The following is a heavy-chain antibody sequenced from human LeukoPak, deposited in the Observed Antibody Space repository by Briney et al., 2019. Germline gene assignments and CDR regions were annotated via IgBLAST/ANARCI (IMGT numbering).Heavy chain of an antibody. CDR1: GFTFSSYA. D-gene: IGHD3-9*01. Sequence: PGRSLRLSCAASGFTFSSYAMHWVRQAPGKGLEWVAVISYDGSNKYYADSVKGRFTISRDNSKNTLYLQMNSLRAEDTAVYYCARAPFDSSPFDYWGQGTLVTVSS. V-gene: IGHV3-30-3*01. J-gene: IGHJ4*02. CDR2: ISYDGSNK. CDR3: ARAPFDSSPFDY.